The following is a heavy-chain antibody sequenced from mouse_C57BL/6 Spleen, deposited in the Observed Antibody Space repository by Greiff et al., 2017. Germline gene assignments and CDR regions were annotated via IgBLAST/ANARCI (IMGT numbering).Heavy chain of an antibody. CDR3: GRWGLRYQGAKDY. V-gene: IGHV1-55*01. CDR2: FYPGSGST. J-gene: IGHJ4*01. CDR1: GYTFTSYW. D-gene: IGHD1-1*01. Sequence: QVQLQQPGAELVKPGASVKMSCKASGYTFTSYWLTWVKQRPGQGLEWIGDFYPGSGSTNYNEKFKGKATLTVDTSSSTAYMQLSSLTSEDSAVYYCGRWGLRYQGAKDYWGQGTAVTVAS.